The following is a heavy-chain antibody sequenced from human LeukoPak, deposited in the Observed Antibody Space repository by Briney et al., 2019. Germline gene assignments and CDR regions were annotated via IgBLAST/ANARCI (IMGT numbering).Heavy chain of an antibody. CDR1: GFTFSDYY. D-gene: IGHD4-11*01. CDR3: ARDGGYSKPPPNDAFDI. V-gene: IGHV3-11*01. J-gene: IGHJ3*02. CDR2: ISSSGSTI. Sequence: GGSLRLSCAAPGFTFSDYYMSWIRQAPGKGLEWVSYISSSGSTIYYADSVKGRFTISRDNAKNSLYLQMNSLRAEDTAVYYCARDGGYSKPPPNDAFDIWGQGTMVTVSS.